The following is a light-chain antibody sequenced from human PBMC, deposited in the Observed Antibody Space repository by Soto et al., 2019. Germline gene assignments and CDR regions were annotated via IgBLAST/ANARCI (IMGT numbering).Light chain of an antibody. J-gene: IGKJ4*01. V-gene: IGKV4-1*01. CDR1: QSVLSSANNKNY. CDR2: RAS. CDR3: QQYYGAPLT. Sequence: DIVMTQSPDSLAVSLGERATINCKSSQSVLSSANNKNYLAWYQQKPGQPPKLLIYRASTRASGVPDRFSGSGSGTDFTLTISSLQAEDVAVYYCQQYYGAPLTFGGGTTVEIK.